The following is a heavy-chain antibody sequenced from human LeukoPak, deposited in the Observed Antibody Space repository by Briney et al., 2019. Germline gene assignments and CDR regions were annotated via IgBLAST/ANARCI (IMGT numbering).Heavy chain of an antibody. D-gene: IGHD3-3*01. V-gene: IGHV4-38-2*02. J-gene: IGHJ4*02. CDR3: GSQREWSLTEYHFDY. CDR2: VHQSGST. CDR1: GYSISSGYH. Sequence: PSETLSLTCTVSGYSISSGYHYGWIRQPPGKGLEWIGSVHQSGSTYYNPSLKSRVTISIDNSKNQFSLKLTSATAADTAVYYCGSQREWSLTEYHFDYWGQGTLVTVSS.